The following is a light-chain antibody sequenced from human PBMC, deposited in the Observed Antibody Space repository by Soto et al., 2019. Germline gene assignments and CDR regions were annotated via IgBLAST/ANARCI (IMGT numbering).Light chain of an antibody. CDR3: SSYTSSSTLVV. CDR1: SSDVGGYNY. J-gene: IGLJ1*01. Sequence: QSVLTQPASVSGSRGQSMTISCTGTSSDVGGYNYVSWYQQHPGKAPKLMIYEVSNRPSGVSNRFSGSKSGNTASLTISGLQAEDEADYYCSSYTSSSTLVVFGTGTKVTVL. CDR2: EVS. V-gene: IGLV2-14*01.